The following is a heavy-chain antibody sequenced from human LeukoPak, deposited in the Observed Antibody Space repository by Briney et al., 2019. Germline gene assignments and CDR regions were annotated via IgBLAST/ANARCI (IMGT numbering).Heavy chain of an antibody. CDR3: ARDPGFDGTYSYFFDF. CDR1: GVSISSGGHY. CDR2: IYSGGST. J-gene: IGHJ4*02. D-gene: IGHD1-26*01. V-gene: IGHV4-31*03. Sequence: SQTLSLTCTVSGVSISSGGHYWSWNRQHQGEGLEWIGYIYSGGSTYHNPSLNSRVTISRDTSSNQFSLNLRSVTAADAAVYYCARDPGFDGTYSYFFDFWGQGALVTVSS.